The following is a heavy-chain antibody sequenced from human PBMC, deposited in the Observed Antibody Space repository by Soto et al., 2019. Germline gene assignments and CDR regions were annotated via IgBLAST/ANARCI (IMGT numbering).Heavy chain of an antibody. J-gene: IGHJ6*02. CDR3: ARSKALRYSSSWYLHHYYYGMDV. CDR1: GGSCSGYY. V-gene: IGHV4-34*01. CDR2: INHSGST. Sequence: PSGTLYLTCAVYGGSCSGYYWSWIRQPPGKGLEWIGEINHSGSTNYNPSLKSRVTISVDTSKNQFSLKLSSVTAADTAVYYCARSKALRYSSSWYLHHYYYGMDVWGQGTTVTVSS. D-gene: IGHD6-13*01.